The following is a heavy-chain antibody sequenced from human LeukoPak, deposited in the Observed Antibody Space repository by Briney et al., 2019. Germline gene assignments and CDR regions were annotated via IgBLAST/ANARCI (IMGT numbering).Heavy chain of an antibody. CDR1: GFTFSSYW. CDR2: IASDGSST. D-gene: IGHD5/OR15-5a*01. V-gene: IGHV3-74*01. J-gene: IGHJ4*02. CDR3: AKDKSVSADYYFDY. Sequence: PGGSLRLSCAASGFTFSSYWMNWVRQAPGKGLVWVSRIASDGSSTTYADSVKGRFSISRDNAKNTLYLQMNSLRVEDTAVYYCAKDKSVSADYYFDYWGQGTLVTVSS.